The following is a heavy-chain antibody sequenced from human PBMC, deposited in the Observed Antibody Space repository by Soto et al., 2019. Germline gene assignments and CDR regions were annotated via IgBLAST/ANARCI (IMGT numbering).Heavy chain of an antibody. CDR1: GFTFSDYY. CDR2: ISSSGSTI. CDR3: ARVYSGYDIFAFDI. V-gene: IGHV3-11*01. J-gene: IGHJ3*02. D-gene: IGHD5-12*01. Sequence: GGSLRLSCAASGFTFSDYYMSWIRQAPGKGLEWVSYISSSGSTIYYADSVKGRFTISRDNAKNSLYLQMNSLRAEDTAVYYCARVYSGYDIFAFDIWGQGTMVTVSS.